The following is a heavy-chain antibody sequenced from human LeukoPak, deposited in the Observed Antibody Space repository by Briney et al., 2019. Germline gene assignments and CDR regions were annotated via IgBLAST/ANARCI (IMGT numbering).Heavy chain of an antibody. Sequence: GGSLRLSCAASGFTFSDCYMSWIRQAPGKGLEWVSYISSSSSTIYYADSVKGRFTISRDNAKNSLYLQMNSLRAEDTAVYYCARDGRLGSSTSRWDYYYYMDVWGKGTTVTVSS. CDR3: ARDGRLGSSTSRWDYYYYMDV. CDR2: ISSSSSTI. CDR1: GFTFSDCY. J-gene: IGHJ6*03. V-gene: IGHV3-11*04. D-gene: IGHD2-2*01.